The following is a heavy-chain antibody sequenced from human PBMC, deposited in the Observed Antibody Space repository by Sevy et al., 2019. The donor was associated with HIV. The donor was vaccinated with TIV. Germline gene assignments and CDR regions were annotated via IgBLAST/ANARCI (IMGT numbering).Heavy chain of an antibody. V-gene: IGHV3-30-3*01. Sequence: GWSLRLSCAASGFTFSSYAMHWVRQAPGKGLEWVAVISYDGSNKYYADSVKGRFTISRDNSKNTLYLQMNSLRAEDTAVYYCARGRVYCSGGSCYGGGFDYWGQGTLVTVSS. J-gene: IGHJ4*02. D-gene: IGHD2-15*01. CDR3: ARGRVYCSGGSCYGGGFDY. CDR1: GFTFSSYA. CDR2: ISYDGSNK.